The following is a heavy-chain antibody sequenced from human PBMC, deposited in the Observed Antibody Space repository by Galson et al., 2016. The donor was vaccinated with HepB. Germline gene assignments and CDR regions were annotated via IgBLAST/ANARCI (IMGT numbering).Heavy chain of an antibody. D-gene: IGHD6-19*01. Sequence: CAISGDSVSSNSAVWNWIRQSPSRGLEWLGRIYYRSNWHYDYAVSVKSRVTINPDTSKNQFSLQLNSVTPEDTAVYYCARVSLITASVWTWSAVDYWGLGTPVTVSS. CDR2: IYYRSNWHY. V-gene: IGHV6-1*01. CDR1: GDSVSSNSAV. CDR3: ARVSLITASVWTWSAVDY. J-gene: IGHJ4*02.